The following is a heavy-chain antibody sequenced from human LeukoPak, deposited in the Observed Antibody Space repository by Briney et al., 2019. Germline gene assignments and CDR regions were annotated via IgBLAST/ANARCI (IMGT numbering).Heavy chain of an antibody. CDR1: GFTFDDYA. V-gene: IGHV3-9*01. CDR3: AKDISSYYDSSGYSYFDY. J-gene: IGHJ4*02. Sequence: GGSLRLSCAASGFTFDDYAKHWVRQAPGKGLEWVSGISWNSGSIGYADSVKGRFTISRDNAKNSLYLQMNSLRAEDTALYYCAKDISSYYDSSGYSYFDYWGQGTLVTVSS. CDR2: ISWNSGSI. D-gene: IGHD3-22*01.